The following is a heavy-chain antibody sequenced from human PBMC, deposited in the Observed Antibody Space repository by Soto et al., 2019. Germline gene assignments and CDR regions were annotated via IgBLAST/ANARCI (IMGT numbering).Heavy chain of an antibody. Sequence: SGGSLRLSCAASGFTFSSYAMSWVRQAPGKGLEWVSAISGSGGSTYYADSVKGRFTISRDNSKNTLYLQMNSLRAEDTAVYYCAKVKGYCSGGSCYSGNGMDVWGQGTTVTVSS. CDR1: GFTFSSYA. CDR2: ISGSGGST. V-gene: IGHV3-23*01. J-gene: IGHJ6*02. D-gene: IGHD2-15*01. CDR3: AKVKGYCSGGSCYSGNGMDV.